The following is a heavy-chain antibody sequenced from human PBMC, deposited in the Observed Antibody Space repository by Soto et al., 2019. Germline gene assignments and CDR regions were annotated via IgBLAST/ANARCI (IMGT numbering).Heavy chain of an antibody. CDR3: ARLLNFLSGYYDNWFDP. J-gene: IGHJ5*02. Sequence: TGESLKISCKGSGYSFTSYWISWVRQMPGKGLELMGRIDPSDSYTNYSPSFQGHVTISADKSISTAYLQWSSLKASDTAMYYCARLLNFLSGYYDNWFDPWGQGTLVTVSS. D-gene: IGHD3-3*01. CDR1: GYSFTSYW. CDR2: IDPSDSYT. V-gene: IGHV5-10-1*01.